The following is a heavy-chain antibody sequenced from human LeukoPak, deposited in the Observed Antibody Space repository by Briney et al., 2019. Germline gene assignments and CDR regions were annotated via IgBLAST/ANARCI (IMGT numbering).Heavy chain of an antibody. CDR1: GYSISSGYY. J-gene: IGHJ4*02. Sequence: SETLSLTCNVSGYSISSGYYWAWIRQSPGKGLEWIGSIYHSGSTYYNPSLKSRVTISVDTSKNQFSLKLSSVTAADTAVYYCARFDYWGQGTLVTVSS. V-gene: IGHV4-38-2*02. CDR2: IYHSGST. CDR3: ARFDY.